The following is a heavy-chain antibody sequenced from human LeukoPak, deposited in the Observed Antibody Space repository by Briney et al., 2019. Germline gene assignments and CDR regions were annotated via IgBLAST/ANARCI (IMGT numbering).Heavy chain of an antibody. CDR2: ISPTGHTI. D-gene: IGHD3-16*01. CDR3: ARDGRLAKVEGEDYYYDGMDV. CDR1: GFTFTDYY. J-gene: IGHJ6*02. V-gene: IGHV3-11*01. Sequence: SGRSLRLSCAASGFTFTDYYMSWVRQAPGKGLEWISYISPTGHTIYYADSVKGRFTISRDNTKNSLYLQMNRLRAEDTALYYCARDGRLAKVEGEDYYYDGMDVWGQGTTVIVSS.